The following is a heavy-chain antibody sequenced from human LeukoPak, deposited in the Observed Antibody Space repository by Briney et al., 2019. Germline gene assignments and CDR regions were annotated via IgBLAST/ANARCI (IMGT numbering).Heavy chain of an antibody. CDR1: GFTFSTIY. J-gene: IGHJ4*02. CDR3: ARDLNYYDSSGYGH. D-gene: IGHD3-22*01. Sequence: GGSLRLSCAASGFTFSTIYMSWVRQAPGKGLEWVSVIYSGGSPYYADSVKGRFTISRDNSKNTLYLQMNSLRAEDTAVYYCARDLNYYDSSGYGHWGQGTLVTVSS. CDR2: IYSGGSP. V-gene: IGHV3-53*01.